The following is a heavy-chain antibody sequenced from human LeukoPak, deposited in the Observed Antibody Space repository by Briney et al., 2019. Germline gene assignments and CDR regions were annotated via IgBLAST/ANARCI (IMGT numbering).Heavy chain of an antibody. J-gene: IGHJ4*02. Sequence: PSETLSLTCTVSGGSIGSSSFYYWGWIRQPPGKGLEWIGSIYYSGSTYYNPSLKGRVTISVDTSKNQFSLKLSSVTAADTAIYYCARRGRYCSSTSCYAFDSWGQGTLVTVSS. CDR2: IYYSGST. CDR3: ARRGRYCSSTSCYAFDS. CDR1: GGSIGSSSFYY. D-gene: IGHD2-2*01. V-gene: IGHV4-39*01.